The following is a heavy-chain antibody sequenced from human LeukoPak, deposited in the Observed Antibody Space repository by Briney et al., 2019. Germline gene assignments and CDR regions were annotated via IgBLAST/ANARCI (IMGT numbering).Heavy chain of an antibody. CDR2: ISWNRAFI. CDR3: VKGATTGWYYFDY. J-gene: IGHJ4*02. Sequence: GRSLRLSCKASGFTFDDCVMHWVRQAPGKGLDWVSTISWNRAFIVYADSVKGRFTISRDSAKNSLYLQMDSLRAEDTALYYCVKGATTGWYYFDYWGQGTQVTVSS. CDR1: GFTFDDCV. V-gene: IGHV3-9*01. D-gene: IGHD6-19*01.